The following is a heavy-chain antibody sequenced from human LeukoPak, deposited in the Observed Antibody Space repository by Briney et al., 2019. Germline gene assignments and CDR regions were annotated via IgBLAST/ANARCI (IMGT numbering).Heavy chain of an antibody. J-gene: IGHJ4*02. CDR1: GFTFSTYA. CDR3: ARDQDYYDSSGYDYFDY. V-gene: IGHV3-21*01. CDR2: ISSSSTYI. Sequence: GGSLRLSCAASGFTFSTYAMTWVRQAPGKGLEWVSSISSSSTYIYYADSVKGRFTISRDDAQNSLNLQMNSLRAEDTAVYYCARDQDYYDSSGYDYFDYWGQGSLVTVSS. D-gene: IGHD3-22*01.